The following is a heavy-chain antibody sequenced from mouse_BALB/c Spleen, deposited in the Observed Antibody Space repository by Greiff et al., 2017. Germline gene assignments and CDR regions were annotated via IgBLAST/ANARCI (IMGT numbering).Heavy chain of an antibody. V-gene: IGHV5-6-5*01. CDR2: ISSGGST. Sequence: EVMLVESGGGLVKPGGSLKLSCAASGFTFSSYAMSWVRQTPEKRLEWVASISSGGSTYYPDSVKGRFTTSRDNARNILYLQMSSLRSEDTAMYYCARGYYYGSSLYAMDYWGQGTSVTVSS. CDR1: GFTFSSYA. D-gene: IGHD1-1*01. CDR3: ARGYYYGSSLYAMDY. J-gene: IGHJ4*01.